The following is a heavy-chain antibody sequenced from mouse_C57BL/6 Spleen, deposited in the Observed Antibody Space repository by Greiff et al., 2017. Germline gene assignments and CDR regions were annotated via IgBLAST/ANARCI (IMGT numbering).Heavy chain of an antibody. V-gene: IGHV1-55*01. CDR2: IYPGSGST. CDR3: ARWPPAYDYEAMDY. J-gene: IGHJ4*01. CDR1: GYTFTSYW. Sequence: QVQLQQPGAELVKPGASVKMSCTASGYTFTSYWITWVKQRPGQGLEWIGDIYPGSGSTNYNEKFKSKATLTVDTSSSTAYMQLSSLTSEDSAVYYCARWPPAYDYEAMDYWGQGTSVTVSS.